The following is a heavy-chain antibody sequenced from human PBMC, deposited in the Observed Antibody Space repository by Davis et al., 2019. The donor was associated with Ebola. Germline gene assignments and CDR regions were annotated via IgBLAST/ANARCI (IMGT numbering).Heavy chain of an antibody. CDR3: ARGGDWNSKIDY. Sequence: PSETLSLTCTVSGASMTSYYWSWIRQPPGKGLEWIGYIAYTGNTIYNPSLKSRVTISGDTSKKQFSLNLSSVTAADTAVYYCARGGDWNSKIDYWGQGTLVTVSS. V-gene: IGHV4-59*01. CDR1: GASMTSYY. D-gene: IGHD1-7*01. CDR2: IAYTGNT. J-gene: IGHJ4*02.